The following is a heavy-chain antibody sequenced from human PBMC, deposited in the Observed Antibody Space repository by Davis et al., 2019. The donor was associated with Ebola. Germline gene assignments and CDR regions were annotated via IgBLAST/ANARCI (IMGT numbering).Heavy chain of an antibody. J-gene: IGHJ6*02. CDR1: GFTFSSYS. CDR3: ARVVSPNVVSALDV. D-gene: IGHD2-21*01. CDR2: ISSSSSYI. Sequence: GESLKISCAASGFTFSSYSMNWVRQAPGKGLEWVSSISSSSSYIYYADSVKDRFTISRDNAKNTLYLQMNSLRAEDTAVYYCARVVSPNVVSALDVWGQGTTVTVSS. V-gene: IGHV3-21*01.